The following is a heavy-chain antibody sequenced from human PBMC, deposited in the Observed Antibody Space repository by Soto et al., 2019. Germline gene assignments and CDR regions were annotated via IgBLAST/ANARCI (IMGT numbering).Heavy chain of an antibody. J-gene: IGHJ3*02. V-gene: IGHV3-11*04. CDR1: GXTFSDHY. CDR2: IISSSSTI. D-gene: IGHD4-17*01. CDR3: ARDTRLDAFDI. Sequence: GSLRLSCAASGXTFSDHYMSWIRQAPGKGLELVSYIISSSSTIYYADSVKGRFTISRDNAKNSLYLQMNRIRDDDTAVYYCARDTRLDAFDIWGQGTMGTVS.